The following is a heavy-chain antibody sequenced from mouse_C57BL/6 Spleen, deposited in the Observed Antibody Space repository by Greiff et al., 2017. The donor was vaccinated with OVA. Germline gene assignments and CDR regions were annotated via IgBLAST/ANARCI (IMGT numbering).Heavy chain of an antibody. D-gene: IGHD3-2*02. Sequence: EVQLQQSGPVLVKPGASVKMSCKASGYTFTDYYMNWVKQSHGKSLEWIGVINPYNGGTSYNQKFKGKATLTVDKSSSTAYMELNSLTSEDSAVYYGARRNSSGYYFDYWGQGTTLTVSS. CDR2: INPYNGGT. CDR1: GYTFTDYY. CDR3: ARRNSSGYYFDY. V-gene: IGHV1-19*01. J-gene: IGHJ2*01.